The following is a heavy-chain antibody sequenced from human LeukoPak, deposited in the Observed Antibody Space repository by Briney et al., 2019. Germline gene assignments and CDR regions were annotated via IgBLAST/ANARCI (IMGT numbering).Heavy chain of an antibody. D-gene: IGHD4-17*01. CDR1: GGTFSSYT. Sequence: GASVKVSCKASGGTFSSYTISWVRQAPGQGLEWMGRIIPILGIANYAQKLQGRVTITADKSTSTAYMELSSLRSEDTAVYYCATRDYGDYARAFDIWGQGTMVTVSS. CDR2: IIPILGIA. CDR3: ATRDYGDYARAFDI. J-gene: IGHJ3*02. V-gene: IGHV1-69*02.